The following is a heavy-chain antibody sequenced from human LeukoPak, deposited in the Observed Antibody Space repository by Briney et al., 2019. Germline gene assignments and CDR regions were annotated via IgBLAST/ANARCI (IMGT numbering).Heavy chain of an antibody. D-gene: IGHD2-15*01. CDR3: ARSGITGRYCSGGSCYSPFDY. J-gene: IGHJ4*02. V-gene: IGHV3-11*04. CDR1: GFTFSDYY. CDR2: ISSSGSTI. Sequence: GGSLRLSCAASGFTFSDYYMSWIRQAPGKGLEWVSYISSSGSTIYYADSVKGRFTISRDNAKNSLYLQMNSLRAEDTAVYYCARSGITGRYCSGGSCYSPFDYWGQGTLVTVSS.